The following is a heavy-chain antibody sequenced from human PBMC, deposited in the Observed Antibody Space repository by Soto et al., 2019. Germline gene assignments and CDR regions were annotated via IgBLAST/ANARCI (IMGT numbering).Heavy chain of an antibody. CDR2: IYYSGST. V-gene: IGHV4-59*01. Sequence: SETLSLTCTVSGGSISSYYWSWIRQPPGKGLEWIGYIYYSGSTNYHPSLKSRVTISVDTSKNQFSLKLSSVTAADTAVYYCARSYSGSYRYYFDYWGQGTLVTVSS. J-gene: IGHJ4*02. CDR3: ARSYSGSYRYYFDY. D-gene: IGHD1-26*01. CDR1: GGSISSYY.